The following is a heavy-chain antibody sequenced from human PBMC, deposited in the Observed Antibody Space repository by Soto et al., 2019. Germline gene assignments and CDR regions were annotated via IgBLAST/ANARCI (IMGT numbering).Heavy chain of an antibody. CDR1: GFTFGDYA. V-gene: IGHV3-49*04. CDR3: TRDRDGVVVVVAATVYYYYGMDV. CDR2: IRSKAYGGTT. D-gene: IGHD2-15*01. Sequence: GGSLRLSCTASGFTFGDYAMSWVRQAPGEGLEWVGFIRSKAYGGTTEYAASVKGRFTISRDDSKSIAYLQMNSLKTEDTAVYYCTRDRDGVVVVVAATVYYYYGMDVWGQGTTVTVSS. J-gene: IGHJ6*02.